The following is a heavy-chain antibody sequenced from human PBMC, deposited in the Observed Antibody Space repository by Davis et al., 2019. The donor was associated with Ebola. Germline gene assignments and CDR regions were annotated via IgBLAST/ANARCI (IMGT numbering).Heavy chain of an antibody. V-gene: IGHV1-46*03. Sequence: AASVKVSCKVSGNTLTEVSMHWVRQAPGQGLEWMGMINPNDGRTIYAQKFQGRVTMTRDTSTTTVYMDLSSLRSEDTALYYCTTPGGQDSGYDVFDIWGQGTMVTVSS. CDR1: GNTLTEVS. CDR2: INPNDGRT. J-gene: IGHJ3*02. CDR3: TTPGGQDSGYDVFDI. D-gene: IGHD5-12*01.